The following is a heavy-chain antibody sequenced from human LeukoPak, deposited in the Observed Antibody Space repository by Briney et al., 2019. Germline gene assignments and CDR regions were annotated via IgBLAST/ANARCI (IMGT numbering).Heavy chain of an antibody. D-gene: IGHD3-22*01. CDR3: ARGLYYYDSSGYSIDAFDI. Sequence: SETLSLTCTVSGGSISSSSSYWGWIRQPPGKGLEWIGSIYYSGSTSYNPSLKSRVTISLDTSKNKFSLKLSSVTAADTAVYYCARGLYYYDSSGYSIDAFDIWGQGTMVTVSS. J-gene: IGHJ3*02. CDR1: GGSISSSSSY. CDR2: IYYSGST. V-gene: IGHV4-39*07.